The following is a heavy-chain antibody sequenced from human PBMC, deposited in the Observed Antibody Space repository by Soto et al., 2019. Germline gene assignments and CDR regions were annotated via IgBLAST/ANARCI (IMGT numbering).Heavy chain of an antibody. CDR2: INAGNGNT. J-gene: IGHJ4*02. CDR1: GYTFTSYA. V-gene: IGHV1-3*01. D-gene: IGHD3-22*01. Sequence: ASVKVSCKASGYTFTSYAMHWVRQAPGQRLEWMGWINAGNGNTKYSQKFQGRVTITRDTSASTAYMELSSLRSEDTAVYYCAREREYYDSSGADYWGQGTLVTVS. CDR3: AREREYYDSSGADY.